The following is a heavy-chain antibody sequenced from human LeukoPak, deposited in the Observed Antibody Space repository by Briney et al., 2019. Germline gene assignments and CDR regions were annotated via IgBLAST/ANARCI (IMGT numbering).Heavy chain of an antibody. CDR2: IYYSGST. CDR3: ARVGMATMNFDY. D-gene: IGHD5-24*01. Sequence: PSQTLSLACTVSGGSISIGDYYWSWIRQPPGKGLEWIGYIYYSGSTYYNPSLKSRVTISVDTSKNQFSLKLSSVTAADTAVYYCARVGMATMNFDYWGQGTLVTVSS. J-gene: IGHJ4*02. V-gene: IGHV4-30-4*01. CDR1: GGSISIGDYY.